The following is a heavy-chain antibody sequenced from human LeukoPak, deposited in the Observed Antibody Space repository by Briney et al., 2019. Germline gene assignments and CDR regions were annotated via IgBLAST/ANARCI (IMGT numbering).Heavy chain of an antibody. CDR3: ARDRDSRDYFDY. Sequence: GGALRLSCAASGFTFSSYSMNWVRQAPGKGLEWVSYISSGSSTIYYADSVKGRFTISRDNAKNSLYLQMNSLRAEDTAVYYCARDRDSRDYFDYWGQGTLVTVSS. J-gene: IGHJ4*02. D-gene: IGHD6-13*01. CDR2: ISSGSSTI. V-gene: IGHV3-48*01. CDR1: GFTFSSYS.